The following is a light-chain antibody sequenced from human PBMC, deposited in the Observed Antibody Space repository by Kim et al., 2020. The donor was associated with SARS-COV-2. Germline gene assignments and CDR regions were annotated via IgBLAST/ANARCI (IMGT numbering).Light chain of an antibody. V-gene: IGLV3-1*01. CDR2: QRN. CDR3: QAWDSSTAV. CDR1: KLGHKY. Sequence: SVSPGQTASITCSGDKLGHKYACWYQQKPGQSPVLVIYQRNKRPSGIPERFSGSTSGNTATLTISGTQAMDEADYYCQAWDSSTAVFGGGTQLTVL. J-gene: IGLJ3*02.